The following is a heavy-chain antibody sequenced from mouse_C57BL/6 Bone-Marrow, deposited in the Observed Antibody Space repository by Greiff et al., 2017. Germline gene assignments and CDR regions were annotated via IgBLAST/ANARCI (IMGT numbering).Heavy chain of an antibody. CDR3: ARHEDRYSSGWRFAY. D-gene: IGHD3-2*02. V-gene: IGHV1-62-2*01. CDR1: GYTFTEYT. Sequence: VKLMESGAELVKPGASVTLSCKASGYTFTEYTIHWVKQRSGQGLEWIGWFYPGSGSIKYNEKFKDKATLTADKSSSTVYMELSRLTSEDSAVYFCARHEDRYSSGWRFAYWGQGTLVTVSA. CDR2: FYPGSGSI. J-gene: IGHJ3*01.